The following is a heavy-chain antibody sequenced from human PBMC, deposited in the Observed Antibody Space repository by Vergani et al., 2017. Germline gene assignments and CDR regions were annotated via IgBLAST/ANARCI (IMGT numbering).Heavy chain of an antibody. V-gene: IGHV3-23*01. Sequence: EVQLKESGGGLVQPGGSLRLSCAASGFTFSSYAMSWVRQAPGKGLDWVSVISGSGGSTYYADSVKGRFTISRDNSKNTLYLQMNSLRAEDTAVYYCAKTGPNGDSGAVTDAFDIWGQGTMVTVSS. J-gene: IGHJ3*02. D-gene: IGHD2-15*01. CDR1: GFTFSSYA. CDR2: ISGSGGST. CDR3: AKTGPNGDSGAVTDAFDI.